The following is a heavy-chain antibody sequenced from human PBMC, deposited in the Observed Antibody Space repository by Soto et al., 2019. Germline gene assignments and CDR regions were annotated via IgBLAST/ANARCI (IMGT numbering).Heavy chain of an antibody. CDR1: GGSISSGDYY. D-gene: IGHD3-3*01. Sequence: SETLSLTCTVSGGSISSGDYYWSWIRQPPGKGLEWIGYIYYSGSTYYNPSLKSRVTISVDTSKNQFSLKLSSVTAADTAVYYCARDPYDFWSGFSSWRFDPWGQGTLVTVSS. J-gene: IGHJ5*02. CDR3: ARDPYDFWSGFSSWRFDP. V-gene: IGHV4-30-4*01. CDR2: IYYSGST.